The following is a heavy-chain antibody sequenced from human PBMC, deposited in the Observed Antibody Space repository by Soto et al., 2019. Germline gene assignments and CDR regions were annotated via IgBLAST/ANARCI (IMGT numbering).Heavy chain of an antibody. CDR3: ARVGGSYPTRDTDD. J-gene: IGHJ4*02. D-gene: IGHD1-26*01. V-gene: IGHV1-18*01. CDR2: ISAYNVNT. CDR1: GYTFTSYG. Sequence: QVQLVQSGAEVKKPGASVKVSCKASGYTFTSYGISWVRQAPGQGLEWMGWISAYNVNTNYAQKLQGRVTMTTDTASSTASMGLRSLRSDDTSVYYCARVGGSYPTRDTDDCGQGTLVTVSS.